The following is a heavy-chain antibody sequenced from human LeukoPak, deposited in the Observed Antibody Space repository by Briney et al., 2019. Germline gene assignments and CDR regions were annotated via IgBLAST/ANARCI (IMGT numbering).Heavy chain of an antibody. CDR1: GFTVSSNY. CDR3: AREDGKYYYYGMDV. V-gene: IGHV3-53*01. J-gene: IGHJ6*02. Sequence: PGGSLRLSCAASGFTVSSNYMSWVRQAPGKGLEWVSVIYSGGSTYYADSVKGRFTIPRDNSKNTLYLQMNSLRAEDTAVYYCAREDGKYYYYGMDVWGQGTTVTVSS. CDR2: IYSGGST.